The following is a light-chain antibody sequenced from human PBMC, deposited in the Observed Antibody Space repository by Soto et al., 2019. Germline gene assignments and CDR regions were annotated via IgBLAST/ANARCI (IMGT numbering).Light chain of an antibody. CDR3: QQSSSWLWT. CDR1: QSVGTK. CDR2: GAS. Sequence: IVMTQSPATLSVSPGERANLSCRASQSVGTKLAWYQQTPGQAPRLLIYGASNRATGVPARISGSVSGTEFTLTIASLQSEDLAVYYCQQSSSWLWTFGQGTKVDIK. J-gene: IGKJ1*01. V-gene: IGKV3-15*01.